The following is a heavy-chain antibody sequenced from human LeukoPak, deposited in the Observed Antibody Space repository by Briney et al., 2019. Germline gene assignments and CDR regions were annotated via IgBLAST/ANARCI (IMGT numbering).Heavy chain of an antibody. CDR1: GDSVSNNSAA. J-gene: IGHJ4*02. D-gene: IGHD4-11*01. CDR2: TYYRSKWSN. V-gene: IGHV6-1*01. Sequence: SQTLSLTCAISGDSVSNNSAAWSWIRQSPWRGLEWLGRTYYRSKWSNDYAVSLKGRITLNPDTSKNQFSLQLNSVTPEDTAVYYCARATVRASNCFDYWGQGTLVTVSS. CDR3: ARATVRASNCFDY.